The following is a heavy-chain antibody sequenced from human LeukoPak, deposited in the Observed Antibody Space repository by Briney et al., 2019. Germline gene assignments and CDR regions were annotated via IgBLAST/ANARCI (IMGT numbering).Heavy chain of an antibody. CDR2: LSGSGAST. Sequence: PGGSLRLSCAASGFTFSSYAMSWVRQAPGKGLEWVSALSGSGASTYYADSVKGRFTISRDSSKNTLYLQMNSLRAEDTAIYYCAKDIVVVPAATALWDYWGQGTLVTVSS. CDR3: AKDIVVVPAATALWDY. CDR1: GFTFSSYA. V-gene: IGHV3-23*01. J-gene: IGHJ4*02. D-gene: IGHD2-2*01.